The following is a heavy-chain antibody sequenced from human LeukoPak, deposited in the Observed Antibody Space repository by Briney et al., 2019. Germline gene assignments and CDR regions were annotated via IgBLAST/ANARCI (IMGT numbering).Heavy chain of an antibody. CDR1: GGSISSSTYY. CDR2: ICYSGST. Sequence: SETLSLTCTVSGGSISSSTYYWGWIRQPPGKGLEWIGSICYSGSTYYNPSLKSRVTISVDTSKNQFSLKLSSVTAADTAVYYCARLRRRGDIYFDYWGQGTLVTVSS. CDR3: ARLRRRGDIYFDY. D-gene: IGHD2-21*02. V-gene: IGHV4-39*07. J-gene: IGHJ4*02.